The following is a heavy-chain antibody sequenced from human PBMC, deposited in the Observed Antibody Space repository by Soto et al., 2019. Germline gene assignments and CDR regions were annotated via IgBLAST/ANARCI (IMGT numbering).Heavy chain of an antibody. CDR1: GGSFSGYY. J-gene: IGHJ4*02. CDR2: VHYSGST. V-gene: IGHV4-34*01. Sequence: SETLSLTCAVYGGSFSGYYWSWIRQPPGKGLEWIATVHYSGSTYYTPSLKNRVTISADTSNNQFSLRLNSVTAADTAVYYCARQHYYDSSGYYTWNWGQGTLVTVSS. CDR3: ARQHYYDSSGYYTWN. D-gene: IGHD3-22*01.